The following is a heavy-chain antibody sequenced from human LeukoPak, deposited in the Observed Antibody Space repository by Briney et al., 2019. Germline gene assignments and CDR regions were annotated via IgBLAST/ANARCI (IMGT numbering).Heavy chain of an antibody. V-gene: IGHV4-59*08. CDR3: ARHAATGTTSSLRFDP. Sequence: PSETLSLTCTVSGGSIISYYWTWIRQPPGKGLEWIGYIYYSGSTNYNPSLKSRVTISVDTSKNQFSLKLSSVTAADTAVSYCARHAATGTTSSLRFDPWGQGTLVTVSS. CDR1: GGSIISYY. D-gene: IGHD4-17*01. CDR2: IYYSGST. J-gene: IGHJ5*02.